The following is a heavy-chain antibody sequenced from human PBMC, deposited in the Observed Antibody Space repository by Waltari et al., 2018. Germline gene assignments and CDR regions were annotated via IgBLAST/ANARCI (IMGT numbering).Heavy chain of an antibody. D-gene: IGHD6-13*01. Sequence: QVQLVQSGAEVKKPGSSVKVSCKASGGTFSSYAISWVRQAPGQGLEWMGGIFPICGTPKAAQKFKGRVMMTRNESTSTAYMELISLRSEETAVYDGALSGYSRSWPYYYYGMDVWGQGTTVTVSS. J-gene: IGHJ6*02. CDR3: ALSGYSRSWPYYYYGMDV. CDR1: GGTFSSYA. V-gene: IGHV1-69*01. CDR2: IFPICGTP.